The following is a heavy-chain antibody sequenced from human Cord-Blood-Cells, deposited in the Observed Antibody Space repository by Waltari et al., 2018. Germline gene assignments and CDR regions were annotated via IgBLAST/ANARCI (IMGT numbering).Heavy chain of an antibody. CDR1: GFTFSNAW. J-gene: IGHJ3*02. D-gene: IGHD6-13*01. V-gene: IGHV3-15*01. Sequence: EVQLVESGGGLVKPGGSLRLSCAASGFTFSNAWMSWVRQAPGKGLEWVGRSKSKTGGGTTDDAAPVKGRFTISRDDSKNTLYLQMNSLKTEDTAVYYCTTERQQLVRDAFDIWGQGTMVTVSS. CDR3: TTERQQLVRDAFDI. CDR2: SKSKTGGGTT.